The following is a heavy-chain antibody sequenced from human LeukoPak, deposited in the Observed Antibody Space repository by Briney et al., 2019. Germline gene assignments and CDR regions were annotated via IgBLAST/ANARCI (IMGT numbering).Heavy chain of an antibody. Sequence: PGGSLRLSCAASGFTFSSYSMNWVRQAPGKGLEWVSYISSSSSTIYYADSVKGRFTISRDNAKNSLYLQMNSLRAEDTAVYYCARAIGSIAVAGTWDDYWGQGTLVTVSS. CDR1: GFTFSSYS. CDR2: ISSSSSTI. V-gene: IGHV3-48*01. J-gene: IGHJ4*02. D-gene: IGHD6-19*01. CDR3: ARAIGSIAVAGTWDDY.